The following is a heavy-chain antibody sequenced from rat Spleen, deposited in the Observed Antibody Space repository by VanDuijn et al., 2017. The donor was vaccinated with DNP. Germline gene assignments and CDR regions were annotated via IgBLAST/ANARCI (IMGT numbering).Heavy chain of an antibody. V-gene: IGHV5-7*01. CDR1: GFTFSDYN. J-gene: IGHJ2*01. CDR2: ISYDGSST. Sequence: EVQLVESGGGSVQPGRSLKLSCAASGFTFSDYNMAWVRQAPKKGLEWVATISYDGSSTYYRDSVKGRFTISRDNAKSTLYLQMDSLRSEDTATYYCARRRDYWGQGVMVTVSS. CDR3: ARRRDY.